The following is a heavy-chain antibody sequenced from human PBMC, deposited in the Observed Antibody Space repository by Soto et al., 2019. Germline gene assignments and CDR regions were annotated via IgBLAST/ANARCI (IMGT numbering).Heavy chain of an antibody. V-gene: IGHV3-7*01. CDR2: IKQDGSEE. Sequence: EVQLVESGGGLVQPGGSLRLSCVDSGFTFSSYWMSWVRQAPVKGLEWVGNIKQDGSEEKYVDSAKGRFTISRDNAKNSMYLQMNSLRAEDTAVYYCARIAASGRGWDVWGQGTTVVVCS. J-gene: IGHJ6*02. CDR1: GFTFSSYW. D-gene: IGHD6-13*01. CDR3: ARIAASGRGWDV.